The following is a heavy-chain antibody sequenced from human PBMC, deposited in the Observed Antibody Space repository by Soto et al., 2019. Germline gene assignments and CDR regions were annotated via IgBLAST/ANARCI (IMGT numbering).Heavy chain of an antibody. D-gene: IGHD6-19*01. CDR3: ARTPADQWQSDYFHY. CDR2: IDPSGGST. Sequence: ASVKVSCKASGYTFTSYYMHWVRQAPGQGLEWMGIIDPSGGSTSYAQKFQGRVTMTRDTSTSTVYMELSSLRSEDTAVYYCARTPADQWQSDYFHYWGQGTLVTVSS. J-gene: IGHJ4*02. V-gene: IGHV1-46*03. CDR1: GYTFTSYY.